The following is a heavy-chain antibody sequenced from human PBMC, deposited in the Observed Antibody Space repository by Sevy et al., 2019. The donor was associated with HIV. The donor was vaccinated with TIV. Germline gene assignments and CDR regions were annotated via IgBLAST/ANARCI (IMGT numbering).Heavy chain of an antibody. Sequence: GGSLRLSCSASGFTFSSYAMAWVRQTPGKGLQWVSEVSRGGGSAYYASSVRGRFTISRDNSKNTLYLELNSLRVDDTAVYYCAKDGAYRTHGFDIWGQGTVVTVSS. CDR1: GFTFSSYA. V-gene: IGHV3-23*01. D-gene: IGHD4-4*01. CDR2: VSRGGGSA. J-gene: IGHJ3*02. CDR3: AKDGAYRTHGFDI.